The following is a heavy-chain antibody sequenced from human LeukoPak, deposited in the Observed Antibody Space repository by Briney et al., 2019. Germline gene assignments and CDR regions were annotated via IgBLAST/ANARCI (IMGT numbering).Heavy chain of an antibody. D-gene: IGHD3-3*01. CDR2: ISSSSSTI. CDR1: GFTFSSYE. J-gene: IGHJ4*02. CDR3: ARGHLLRFLEWLSPPGPIDY. Sequence: GGSLRLSCAASGFTFSSYEMNWVRQAPGKGLEWVSYISSSSSTIYYADSVKGRFTISRDNAKNSLYLQMNSLRAEDTAVYYCARGHLLRFLEWLSPPGPIDYWGQGTLVTVSS. V-gene: IGHV3-48*01.